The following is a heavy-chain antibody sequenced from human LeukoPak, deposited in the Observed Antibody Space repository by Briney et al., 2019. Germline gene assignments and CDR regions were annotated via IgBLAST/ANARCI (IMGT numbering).Heavy chain of an antibody. Sequence: SVKVSCKASGGTFSSYAISWVRQAPGQGLEWMGGIIPIFGTANYAQKFQGRVTITADKSTSTAYMELSSLRSEDTAVYYCARAGGGVGDAFDIWGQGTMVTVSS. V-gene: IGHV1-69*06. D-gene: IGHD1-26*01. J-gene: IGHJ3*02. CDR2: IIPIFGTA. CDR3: ARAGGGVGDAFDI. CDR1: GGTFSSYA.